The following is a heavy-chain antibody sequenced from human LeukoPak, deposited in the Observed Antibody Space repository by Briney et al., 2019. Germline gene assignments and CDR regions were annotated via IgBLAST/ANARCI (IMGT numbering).Heavy chain of an antibody. CDR3: SRESGPFSPFGF. CDR1: GGSISGTNW. CDR2: ISLRGLT. Sequence: SETLSLTCGVSGGSISGTNWWSWVRPPPGQGLEWIGEISLRGLTNYNPSLRSRLTMSLDESKNQVSLNLTSVTAADTAVYYCSRESGPFSPFGFWGQGTLVSVHS. J-gene: IGHJ4*02. D-gene: IGHD1-26*01. V-gene: IGHV4-4*02.